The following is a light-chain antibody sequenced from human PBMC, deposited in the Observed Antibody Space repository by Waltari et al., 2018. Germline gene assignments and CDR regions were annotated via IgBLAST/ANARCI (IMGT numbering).Light chain of an antibody. CDR1: QSVSSN. Sequence: EIVMTQSPAPLSVSPGERATLSCRASQSVSSNLAWYQQKPGQAPWRLIYGASTRATGIPARFSGSGSGTDVTLTSSSLQSEDCAVYYCQHYNNWYTFGQGTKLEIK. J-gene: IGKJ2*01. CDR3: QHYNNWYT. V-gene: IGKV3-15*01. CDR2: GAS.